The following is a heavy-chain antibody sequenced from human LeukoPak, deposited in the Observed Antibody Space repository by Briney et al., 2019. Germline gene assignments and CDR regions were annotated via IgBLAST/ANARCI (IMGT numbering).Heavy chain of an antibody. CDR1: GYTFTGYY. J-gene: IGHJ4*02. D-gene: IGHD5-18*01. CDR2: INPNNGGT. V-gene: IGHV1-2*02. CDR3: ARDPYSNYFDY. Sequence: GASVKVSCKASGYTFTGYYMHWVRQAPGQGLEWMGWINPNNGGTNYAQKFQGRVTTTRDTSISTAYMELNRLRSDDTAVYYCARDPYSNYFDYWGQGTLVTVSS.